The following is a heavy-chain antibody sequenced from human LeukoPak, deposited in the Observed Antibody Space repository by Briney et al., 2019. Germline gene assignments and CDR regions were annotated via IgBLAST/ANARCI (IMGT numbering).Heavy chain of an antibody. V-gene: IGHV4-4*07. Sequence: SETPSLTCTVSGGSISSYYWSWIRQPAGKGLEWIGRIYTSGSTNYNPSLKSRVTMSVDTSKNQFSLKLSSVTAADTAVYYCARALGYGDEEWFDPWGQGTLVTVSS. J-gene: IGHJ5*02. CDR1: GGSISSYY. CDR3: ARALGYGDEEWFDP. D-gene: IGHD4-17*01. CDR2: IYTSGST.